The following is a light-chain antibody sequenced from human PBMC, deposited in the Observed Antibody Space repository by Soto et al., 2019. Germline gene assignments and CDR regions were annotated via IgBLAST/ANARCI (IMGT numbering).Light chain of an antibody. CDR3: ATWDDTLNGRV. CDR1: SSNIGSNS. CDR2: SDN. Sequence: QAVVTQPPSASGTPGQRVTISCSGSSSNIGSNSVNWYHQVAGTAPKLLIHSDNQRPSGVPDRFSGSKSGTSASSGLQSGDEADYYCATWDDTLNGRVFGGGTKVTVL. J-gene: IGLJ3*02. V-gene: IGLV1-44*01.